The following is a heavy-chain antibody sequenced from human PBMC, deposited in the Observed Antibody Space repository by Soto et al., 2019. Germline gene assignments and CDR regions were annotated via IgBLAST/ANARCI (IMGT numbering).Heavy chain of an antibody. V-gene: IGHV3-21*01. D-gene: IGHD3-9*01. CDR1: GFTFSSYS. CDR3: VKYYDIDYYYMDV. CDR2: ISSSSSYI. J-gene: IGHJ6*03. Sequence: PGGSLRLSCAASGFTFSSYSMNWVRQAPGKGLEWVSSISSSSSYIYYADSVKGRFTVSRDNAKNSLYLQMNSLRAEDTAVYYWVKYYDIDYYYMDVWGKGTTVTVSS.